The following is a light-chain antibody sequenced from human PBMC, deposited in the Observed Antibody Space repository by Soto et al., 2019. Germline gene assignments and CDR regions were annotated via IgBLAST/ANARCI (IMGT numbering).Light chain of an antibody. CDR2: QAS. CDR1: QSISSR. V-gene: IGKV1-5*03. CDR3: QQYESSAPYT. Sequence: DIQMTQSPSTLSASVGDKVTITCRASQSISSRLAWFQQKPGKAPKVLIYQASSLENGVPSRFSGSGSGTEFTLTISSLQPDDSATYYCQQYESSAPYTFGQGTKLEIQ. J-gene: IGKJ2*01.